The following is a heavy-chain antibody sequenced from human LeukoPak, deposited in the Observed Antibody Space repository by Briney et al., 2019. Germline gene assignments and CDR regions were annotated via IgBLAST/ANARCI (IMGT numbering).Heavy chain of an antibody. Sequence: GGSLRLSCAASGFTFSSYGMSWVRQAPGKGLEWVSAISGSGGSTYYADSVKGRFTISRDNSKNTLYLQMNSLRAEDTAVYYCTCNRRLLRWDLDYWGQGTLVTVSS. CDR3: TCNRRLLRWDLDY. D-gene: IGHD5-12*01. CDR1: GFTFSSYG. CDR2: ISGSGGST. J-gene: IGHJ4*02. V-gene: IGHV3-23*01.